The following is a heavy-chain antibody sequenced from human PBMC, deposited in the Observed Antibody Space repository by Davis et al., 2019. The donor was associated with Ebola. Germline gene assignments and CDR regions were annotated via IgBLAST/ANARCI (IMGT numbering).Heavy chain of an antibody. CDR3: AKELVPAANYDILYYYYGMDV. Sequence: GESLKISCAASGFTFRSYWMSWVRQAPGKGLEWVANIKQDGSEKYYADSVKGRFTISRDNSKNTLYLQMNSLRAEDTAVYYCAKELVPAANYDILYYYYGMDVWGQGTTVTVSS. J-gene: IGHJ6*02. CDR2: IKQDGSEK. D-gene: IGHD2-2*01. V-gene: IGHV3-7*01. CDR1: GFTFRSYW.